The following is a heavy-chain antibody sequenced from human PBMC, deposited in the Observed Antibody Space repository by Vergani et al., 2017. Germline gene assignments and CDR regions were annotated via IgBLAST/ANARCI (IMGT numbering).Heavy chain of an antibody. CDR2: IIPGFDTT. V-gene: IGHV1-69*01. J-gene: IGHJ4*02. CDR3: ARSGITMVRGKPFDY. Sequence: QVQLVQSGAEVKKPGSSVKVSCKASGGTLSSSAINWVRQAPGQGLEWMGGIIPGFDTTHYAQKFQGRVTITADESTSTAYMELSSLRSEDTAVYYCARSGITMVRGKPFDYWGQGTLVTVSS. CDR1: GGTLSSSA. D-gene: IGHD3-10*01.